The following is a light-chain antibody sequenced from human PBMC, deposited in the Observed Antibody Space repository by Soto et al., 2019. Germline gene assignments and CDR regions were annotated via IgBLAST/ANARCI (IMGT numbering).Light chain of an antibody. V-gene: IGKV1-5*03. CDR1: QSISSR. CDR2: KAS. Sequence: DIQMTQSPSTLSASVGDRATITCRASQSISSRLAWYQQKPGKAPKLLIYKASSLEGGVPSRFSVSGSGTEFTFTISSLQPDDFAPYYCQKYNSYTWTFGQGTKVEIK. CDR3: QKYNSYTWT. J-gene: IGKJ1*01.